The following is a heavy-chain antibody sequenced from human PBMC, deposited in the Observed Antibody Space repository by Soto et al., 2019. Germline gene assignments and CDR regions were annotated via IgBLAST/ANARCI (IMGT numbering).Heavy chain of an antibody. V-gene: IGHV1-8*01. D-gene: IGHD3-22*01. CDR2: MNPNSGNT. Sequence: QVQLVQSGAEVKKPGASVKVSCKASGYTFTSYDINWVRQATGQGLEWMGWMNPNSGNTGYAQKFQGRVTMTRNTSISTAYMELSSMRSEDTAVYDCASLHDSSGLYGMDVWGQGTTVTVAS. CDR1: GYTFTSYD. CDR3: ASLHDSSGLYGMDV. J-gene: IGHJ6*02.